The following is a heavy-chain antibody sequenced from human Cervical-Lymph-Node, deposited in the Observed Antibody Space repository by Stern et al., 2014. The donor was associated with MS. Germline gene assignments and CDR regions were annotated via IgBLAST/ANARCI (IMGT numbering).Heavy chain of an antibody. D-gene: IGHD2-2*01. V-gene: IGHV3-30*18. CDR2: MSYDGSHK. Sequence: QVQLVQSGGGVVQPGRSLRLSCAASGFTFSSYGMHWVRQAPGKGLEWVAVMSYDGSHKYYADSVKVRFTISRDNSKNTLYLQMNSLRAEDTAVYYCAKAFGYCSSNSCFYYYYGMDVWGQGTTVTVSS. J-gene: IGHJ6*02. CDR1: GFTFSSYG. CDR3: AKAFGYCSSNSCFYYYYGMDV.